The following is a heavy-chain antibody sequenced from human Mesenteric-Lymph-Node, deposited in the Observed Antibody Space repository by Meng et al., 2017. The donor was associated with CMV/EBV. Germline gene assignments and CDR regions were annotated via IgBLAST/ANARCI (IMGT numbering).Heavy chain of an antibody. J-gene: IGHJ4*02. V-gene: IGHV4-34*01. CDR1: GASFSDYY. CDR3: ARGRYTSVEAGLDY. D-gene: IGHD6-19*01. CDR2: VNYIGST. Sequence: AGYGASFSDYYWSCIRPSPRKGLEWIGEVNYIGSTKYNPSLESRVTMSVDTSKNHFSLEVNPVTAADTAVYYCARGRYTSVEAGLDYWGQGTLVTVSS.